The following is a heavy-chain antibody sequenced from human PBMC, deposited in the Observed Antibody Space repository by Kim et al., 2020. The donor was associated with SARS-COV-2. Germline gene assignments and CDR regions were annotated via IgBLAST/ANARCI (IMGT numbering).Heavy chain of an antibody. V-gene: IGHV4-59*09. Sequence: STNYDPSPKSRVTISVDTSKDQFSLKLSAVAAADTAVYYCARGAVGCFDSWGQGTLVTVSS. J-gene: IGHJ4*02. CDR2: ST. D-gene: IGHD3-10*01. CDR3: ARGAVGCFDS.